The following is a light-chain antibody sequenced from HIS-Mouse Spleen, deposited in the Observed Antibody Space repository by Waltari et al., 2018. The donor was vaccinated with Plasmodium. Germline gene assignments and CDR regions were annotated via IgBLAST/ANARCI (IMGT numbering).Light chain of an antibody. J-gene: IGLJ3*02. Sequence: SSELTQDPAVSVALGQTVRITCQGDSLRSYYASWDQQKPGQAPVLVIYGKNNRPSGIPDRCSGSSSGNTASLTITGAQAEDEADYYCNSRDSSGNHQVFGGGTKLTVL. CDR1: SLRSYY. CDR2: GKN. V-gene: IGLV3-19*01. CDR3: NSRDSSGNHQV.